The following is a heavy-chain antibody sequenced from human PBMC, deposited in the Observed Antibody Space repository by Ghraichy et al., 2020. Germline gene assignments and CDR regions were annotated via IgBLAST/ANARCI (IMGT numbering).Heavy chain of an antibody. V-gene: IGHV3-23*01. J-gene: IGHJ4*02. Sequence: GGSLRLSCAVSGFTFSSYAMAWVRQAPGKGLEWVSSISGTGGTTYYADSVKGRFTISRDNSKNTLYLQMNSLRADDTAVLYCAKGAGPTWRFDFWGQGTLVTVSS. CDR1: GFTFSSYA. CDR2: ISGTGGTT. CDR3: AKGAGPTWRFDF. D-gene: IGHD1-26*01.